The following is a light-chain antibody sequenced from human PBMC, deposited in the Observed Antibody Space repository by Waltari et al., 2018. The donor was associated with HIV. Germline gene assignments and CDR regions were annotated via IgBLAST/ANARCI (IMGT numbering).Light chain of an antibody. CDR3: QQLNSYLT. CDR2: AAS. CDR1: QGISSY. Sequence: DIQSTQSPSFLSASVGDRVTITCRASQGISSYLAWYQQKPGKAPKLLIYAASTLQSGVPSRFSGSGSGTEFTLTISSLQPEDFATYYCQQLNSYLTFGGGTKVEIK. J-gene: IGKJ4*01. V-gene: IGKV1-9*01.